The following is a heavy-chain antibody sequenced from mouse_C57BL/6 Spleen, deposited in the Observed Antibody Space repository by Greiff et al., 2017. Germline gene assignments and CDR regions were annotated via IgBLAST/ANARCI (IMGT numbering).Heavy chain of an antibody. J-gene: IGHJ1*03. Sequence: VQLQQSGPELVKPGASVKLSCKASGYTFTSYDINWVKQRPGQGLEWIGWIYPRDGSTKYNEKFKGKATLTVDTSSSTAYMELHSLTSEDSAVYFCARSLYYYGSSPRYFDVWGTGTTVTVSS. CDR1: GYTFTSYD. V-gene: IGHV1-85*01. D-gene: IGHD1-1*01. CDR2: IYPRDGST. CDR3: ARSLYYYGSSPRYFDV.